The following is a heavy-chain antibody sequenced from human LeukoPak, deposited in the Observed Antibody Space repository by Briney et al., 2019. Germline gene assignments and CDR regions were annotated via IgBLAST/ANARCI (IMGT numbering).Heavy chain of an antibody. D-gene: IGHD3-22*01. Sequence: SETLSLTCTVSGGSISSYYWGWIRQPPGKGLEWIGSIYYSGSTYYNPSLKSRVTISVDTSKNQFSLKLSSVTAADTAVYYCARHPFDYYDSSGLPTPFDYWGQGTLVTVSS. J-gene: IGHJ4*02. CDR1: GGSISSYY. CDR2: IYYSGST. V-gene: IGHV4-39*01. CDR3: ARHPFDYYDSSGLPTPFDY.